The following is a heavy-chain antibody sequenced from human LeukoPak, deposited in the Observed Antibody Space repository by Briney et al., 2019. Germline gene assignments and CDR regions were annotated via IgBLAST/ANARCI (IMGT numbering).Heavy chain of an antibody. V-gene: IGHV4-34*01. CDR2: INHSGST. Sequence: SETLSLTCAVYGGSFSGYYWSWIRQPPGKGLEWIGEINHSGSTNYNPSLKSRVTISVDTSKNQFFLKLSSVTAADTAVYYCAIRGRGMDVWGQGTTVTVSS. D-gene: IGHD1-14*01. CDR3: AIRGRGMDV. CDR1: GGSFSGYY. J-gene: IGHJ6*02.